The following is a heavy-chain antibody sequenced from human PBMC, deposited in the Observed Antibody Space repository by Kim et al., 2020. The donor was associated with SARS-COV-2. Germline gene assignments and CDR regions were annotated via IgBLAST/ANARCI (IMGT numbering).Heavy chain of an antibody. D-gene: IGHD3-10*01. Sequence: SETLSLTCTVSGGSISSYYWSWIRRPPGKGLEWIGYIYYSGSTNYNPSLKSRVTISLDTSKNQFSLKLSSVTAADTAVYYCARSDVSYGSGSFYAFDIWGQGTMVTVSS. V-gene: IGHV4-59*01. J-gene: IGHJ3*02. CDR2: IYYSGST. CDR3: ARSDVSYGSGSFYAFDI. CDR1: GGSISSYY.